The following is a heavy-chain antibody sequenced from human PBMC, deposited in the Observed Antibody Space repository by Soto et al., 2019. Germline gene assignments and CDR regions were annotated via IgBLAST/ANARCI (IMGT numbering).Heavy chain of an antibody. D-gene: IGHD5-18*01. CDR1: GFTFSSYS. CDR3: ARGADTAMRPHCMHV. J-gene: IGHJ6*02. V-gene: IGHV3-21*01. CDR2: ISSSSSYI. Sequence: GGSLRLSCAASGFTFSSYSMNWVRQAPGKGLEWVSSISSSSSYIYYADSVKGRFTISRDNAKNSLYLQMNSLRAEDTAVYYCARGADTAMRPHCMHVWGPATTLTVSS.